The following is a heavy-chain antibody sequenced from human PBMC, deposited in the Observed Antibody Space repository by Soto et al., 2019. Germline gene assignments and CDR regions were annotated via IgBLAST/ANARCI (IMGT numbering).Heavy chain of an antibody. J-gene: IGHJ6*02. CDR3: ARDGRGGSYFASGYGMDV. D-gene: IGHD1-26*01. Sequence: PGGSLRLSCAASGFTFSSYWMSWVRQAPGKGLEWVANIKQDGSEKYYVDSVKGRFTISRDNAKNSLYLQMNSLRAEDTAVYYCARDGRGGSYFASGYGMDVWGQGTTVTVSS. CDR1: GFTFSSYW. CDR2: IKQDGSEK. V-gene: IGHV3-7*01.